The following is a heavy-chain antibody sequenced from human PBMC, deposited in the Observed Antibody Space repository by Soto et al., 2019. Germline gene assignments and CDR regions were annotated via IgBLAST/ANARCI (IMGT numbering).Heavy chain of an antibody. J-gene: IGHJ3*01. Sequence: GGSLRLSCAASGFTFSNYGRNWVRQAPGKGLEWVSYIGLGSSTKYYADSVEGRFTISRDNAKNSLYLQMNSLRAEDTAVYYCARDQLYYNDISGRPLNAFDVWGQGTMVTVSS. CDR3: ARDQLYYNDISGRPLNAFDV. CDR2: IGLGSSTK. CDR1: GFTFSNYG. D-gene: IGHD3-22*01. V-gene: IGHV3-48*01.